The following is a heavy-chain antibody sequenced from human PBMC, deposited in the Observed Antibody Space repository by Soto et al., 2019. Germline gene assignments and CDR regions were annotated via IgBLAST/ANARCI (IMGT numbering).Heavy chain of an antibody. V-gene: IGHV3-30*18. CDR2: ISYDGYLK. CDR1: VFTFSTYG. CDR3: AKDFKVSGSHYGTLNYYYGMDV. Sequence: GGSLRLSCSASVFTFSTYGMQWVRQAPGKGLEWVAVISYDGYLKYYVDAVKGRFTVARDNSKNTLFLEMNSLRVEDTAVYFCAKDFKVSGSHYGTLNYYYGMDVWGQGTTVTVS. D-gene: IGHD3-10*01. J-gene: IGHJ6*02.